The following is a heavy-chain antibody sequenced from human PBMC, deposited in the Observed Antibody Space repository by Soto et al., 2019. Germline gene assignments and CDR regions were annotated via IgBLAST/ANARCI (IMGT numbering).Heavy chain of an antibody. CDR1: SVRTYY. J-gene: IGHJ4*02. V-gene: IGHV4-59*02. CDR3: ARHAGIFYFDSSGYSGYFHY. D-gene: IGHD3-22*01. Sequence: PSETLSLTCTVDSVRTYYWNWIRQTPGKGLEWIGYIYYLGRTNYNRSLKSRVTISIDMSKNQFSLRLNSVTAADTAVYYCARHAGIFYFDSSGYSGYFHYWCQGTLVTVSS. CDR2: IYYLGRT.